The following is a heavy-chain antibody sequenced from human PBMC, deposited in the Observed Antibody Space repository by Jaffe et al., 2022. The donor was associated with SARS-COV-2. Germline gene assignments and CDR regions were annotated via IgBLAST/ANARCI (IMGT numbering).Heavy chain of an antibody. CDR2: ISYSGTT. CDR1: GGSISPYY. V-gene: IGHV4-59*01. J-gene: IGHJ4*02. Sequence: QVQLQESGPGLVKPSETLSLTCTVSGGSISPYYWSWIRQPPGKGLEWIGYISYSGTTNYYPSFKSRVTISVDTSKNQFSLKLSSVAAADTAVYYCARKSGLYGDFYFDYWGQGTLVAVSS. CDR3: ARKSGLYGDFYFDY. D-gene: IGHD4-17*01.